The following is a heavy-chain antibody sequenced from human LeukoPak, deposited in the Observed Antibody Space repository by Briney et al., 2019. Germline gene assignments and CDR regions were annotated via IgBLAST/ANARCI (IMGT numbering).Heavy chain of an antibody. Sequence: PGGSLRLSCAASGFTFSSYGMSWVRQAPGKGLDWVSAISGSGGSANYADSVTGRFTISRDNSKDTLYLQMNSLRAGDTAVYYCTKDRYFDNSGDHYESEYWGQGTLVTVSS. V-gene: IGHV3-23*01. J-gene: IGHJ4*02. CDR3: TKDRYFDNSGDHYESEY. D-gene: IGHD3-22*01. CDR1: GFTFSSYG. CDR2: ISGSGGSA.